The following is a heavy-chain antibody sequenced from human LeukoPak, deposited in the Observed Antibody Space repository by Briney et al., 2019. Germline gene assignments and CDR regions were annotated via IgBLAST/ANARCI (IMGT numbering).Heavy chain of an antibody. V-gene: IGHV5-51*01. CDR1: GYSFTNYG. CDR3: ASYYYGSGTFEDY. J-gene: IGHJ4*02. CDR2: IYSGDSDT. D-gene: IGHD3-10*01. Sequence: GESLKIPCKGSGYSFTNYGIGWLRQMPGEGLEWMGIIYSGDSDTRYSPSFQGQITISADKSMSTPYLQWSSLKASDTALYYCASYYYGSGTFEDYWGQGTLVTVSS.